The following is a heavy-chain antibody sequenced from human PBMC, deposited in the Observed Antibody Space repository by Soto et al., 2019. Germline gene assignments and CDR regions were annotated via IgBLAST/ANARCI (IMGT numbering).Heavy chain of an antibody. J-gene: IGHJ5*02. CDR3: ARDRGSSMGFDP. V-gene: IGHV4-31*03. CDR1: GGSISSGGYY. Sequence: QVQLQESGPGLVKPSQTLSLTCTVSGGSISSGGYYWSWIRQHPGKGLEWIGYIYYSGSTNYNPSLKSRVTISADTSKNQFSLKLSSVTAADTAEYYCARDRGSSMGFDPWGQGTLVTVSS. D-gene: IGHD6-13*01. CDR2: IYYSGST.